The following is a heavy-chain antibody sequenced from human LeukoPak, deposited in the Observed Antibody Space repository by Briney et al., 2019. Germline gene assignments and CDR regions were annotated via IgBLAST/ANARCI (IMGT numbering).Heavy chain of an antibody. CDR3: ARGGITMIPAPLYGMDV. CDR2: ISSSSSYI. CDR1: GFTFSSYS. Sequence: GGSLRLSCAASGFTFSSYSMNWVRQAPGKGLEWVSSISSSSSYIYYADSVKGRFTISRDNAKNSLYLQMNSLRAEDTAVYYCARGGITMIPAPLYGMDVWGQGTTVTVSS. D-gene: IGHD3-22*01. V-gene: IGHV3-21*01. J-gene: IGHJ6*02.